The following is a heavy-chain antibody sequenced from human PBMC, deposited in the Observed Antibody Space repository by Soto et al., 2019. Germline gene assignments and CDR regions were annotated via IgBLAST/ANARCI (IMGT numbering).Heavy chain of an antibody. CDR1: GFTFSSYG. D-gene: IGHD3-22*01. Sequence: GGSLRLSCAASGFTFSSYGMHWVRQAPGKGLEWVAVIWYDGSNKYYADSVKGRFTISRDNSKNTLYLQMNSLRAEDTAVYYCARGSPNVYYYDSSGPYYFDYWGQGTLVTVSS. CDR3: ARGSPNVYYYDSSGPYYFDY. V-gene: IGHV3-33*01. J-gene: IGHJ4*02. CDR2: IWYDGSNK.